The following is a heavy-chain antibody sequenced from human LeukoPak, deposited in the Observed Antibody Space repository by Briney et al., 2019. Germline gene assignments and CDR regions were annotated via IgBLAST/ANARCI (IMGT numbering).Heavy chain of an antibody. CDR1: GFTFSDYS. V-gene: IGHV3-11*01. Sequence: GGSLRLSCAASGFTFSDYSMSWIRQAPGKGLEWVSYITSGDTAIYYADSVKGRFTISRDNAKNSLFLQMNSLRAEDTALYYCAKGSSGYFFDLWGQGTLVTVSS. D-gene: IGHD3-22*01. CDR2: ITSGDTAI. J-gene: IGHJ4*02. CDR3: AKGSSGYFFDL.